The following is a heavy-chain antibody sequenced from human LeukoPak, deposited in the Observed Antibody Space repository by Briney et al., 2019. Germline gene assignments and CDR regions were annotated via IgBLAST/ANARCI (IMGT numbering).Heavy chain of an antibody. D-gene: IGHD5-12*01. CDR2: IYYSGST. CDR1: SGAMSGGSYD. J-gene: IGHJ5*02. Sequence: SETLSRTCTVSSGAMSGGSYDWGWIRQPPGKGLEWIGSIYYSGSTYYNPSLKSRVTISVDTSKNQFSLKLSSVTAADTAVYYCARHPGVATTNDRNWFDPWGQGTLVTVSS. V-gene: IGHV4-39*01. CDR3: ARHPGVATTNDRNWFDP.